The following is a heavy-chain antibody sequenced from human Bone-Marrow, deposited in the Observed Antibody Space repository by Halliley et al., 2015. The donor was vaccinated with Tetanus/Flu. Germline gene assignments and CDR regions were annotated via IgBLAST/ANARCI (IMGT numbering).Heavy chain of an antibody. J-gene: IGHJ4*02. V-gene: IGHV3-7*04. D-gene: IGHD2-2*01. CDR2: IKADGSEK. Sequence: KGLEWMAIIKADGSEKWYAESVKGRFTISRGNAKNSFHLQMNPLRAEDTAVYFCAGGSGYLIEYWGQGALDTVSS. CDR3: AGGSGYLIEY.